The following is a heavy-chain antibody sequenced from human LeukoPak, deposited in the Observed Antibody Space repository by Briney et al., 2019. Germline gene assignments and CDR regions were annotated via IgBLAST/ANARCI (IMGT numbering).Heavy chain of an antibody. CDR1: GFTFSSYS. J-gene: IGHJ6*02. V-gene: IGHV3-21*01. CDR2: ISSSSSYI. D-gene: IGHD2-15*01. Sequence: GGSLRLSCAASGFTFSSYSMNWVRQAPGKGLEWVSSISSSSSYIYYADSVKGRFTISRDNAKNSLYLQMNSLRAEDTAVYYCARGHCSGGSCYLGSGYYYYYGMDVWGQGTTVTVSS. CDR3: ARGHCSGGSCYLGSGYYYYYGMDV.